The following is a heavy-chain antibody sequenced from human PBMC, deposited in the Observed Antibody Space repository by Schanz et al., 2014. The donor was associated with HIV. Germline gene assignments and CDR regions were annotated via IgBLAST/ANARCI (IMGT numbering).Heavy chain of an antibody. J-gene: IGHJ4*02. CDR2: ISGSGGTA. V-gene: IGHV3-23*04. CDR3: AKDRFEHFYYSTGPYDYFDH. CDR1: GFPFSSYA. Sequence: EVQLVESGEGLVKPGGSLRLSCTGSGFPFSSYAINWVRQAPGKGLECVSVISGSGGTAYYVDSVKGRFTISRDNSKNTLYLQMNSLRVEDTAVYYCAKDRFEHFYYSTGPYDYFDHWGRGTLVTVSS. D-gene: IGHD3-22*01.